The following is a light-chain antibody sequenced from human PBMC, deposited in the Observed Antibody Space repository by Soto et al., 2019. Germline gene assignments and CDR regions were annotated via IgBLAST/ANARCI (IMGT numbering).Light chain of an antibody. CDR3: QQLNSYPQIT. V-gene: IGKV1-5*01. CDR2: AAS. CDR1: QTISSW. Sequence: DIQMTQSPSTLSGSVGDRVTITCRASQTISSWLAWYQQKPGKAPKLLIFAASSLQSGVPSRFSGSGSGTDFILTISSLQPEDFANYYCQQLNSYPQITFGQGTRLEIK. J-gene: IGKJ5*01.